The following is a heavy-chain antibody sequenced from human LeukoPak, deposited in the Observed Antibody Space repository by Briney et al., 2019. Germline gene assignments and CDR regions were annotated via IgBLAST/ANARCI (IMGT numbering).Heavy chain of an antibody. D-gene: IGHD3-10*01. CDR3: ARKDYGSGSYYYFDY. V-gene: IGHV1-18*01. CDR1: GYIFSSYG. CDR2: ISAYNGNT. Sequence: GASVKVSCKASGYIFSSYGISWGRQAPGQGLEWMGWISAYNGNTNYAQKLQGRVTMTTDTATSTAYMELRSLRSDDTAVYYCARKDYGSGSYYYFDYWGQGTLVTVSS. J-gene: IGHJ4*02.